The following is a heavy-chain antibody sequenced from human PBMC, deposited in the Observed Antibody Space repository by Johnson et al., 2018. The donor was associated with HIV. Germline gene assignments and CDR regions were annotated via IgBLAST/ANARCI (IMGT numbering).Heavy chain of an antibody. CDR1: GFTFGDYA. CDR2: IRSRAYGGTT. V-gene: IGHV3-49*04. CDR3: TRDGDYSYVDAFDI. Sequence: VQLVESGGGLAQPGRSLRLSCTTSGFTFGDYAMNWVRQAPGKGLEWVAFIRSRAYGGTTDYAASVKGRFTISRDDSKSIAYLQMNSLETEDTAVYYCTRDGDYSYVDAFDIWGQGTMVTVSS. D-gene: IGHD2-15*01. J-gene: IGHJ3*02.